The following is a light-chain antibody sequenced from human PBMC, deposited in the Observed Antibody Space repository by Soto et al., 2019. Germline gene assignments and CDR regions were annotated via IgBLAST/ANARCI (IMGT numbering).Light chain of an antibody. CDR1: QSISRH. CDR3: HQYNKWPWT. J-gene: IGKJ1*01. V-gene: IGKV3-15*01. Sequence: EIVMTQSPATLSVSAGERATLSCRASQSISRHLAWYQQTPGQAPRLLIHGASTRAIGIPGRFSGSGSGTEFTLTISSLQSEDFGFYYCHQYNKWPWTFGQGTKVDIK. CDR2: GAS.